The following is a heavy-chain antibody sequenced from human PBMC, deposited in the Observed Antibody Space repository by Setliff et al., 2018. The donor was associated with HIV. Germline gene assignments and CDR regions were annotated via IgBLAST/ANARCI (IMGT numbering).Heavy chain of an antibody. Sequence: SETLSLTCAVSGGSVSGSNWWNWVRQSPGKGLEWIGEVNHSGSTNYTPSLKSRVTISVDTSKNQFSLKLSSVTAADTAVYYGARRGAGGFYYFDYWGQGALVTVSS. CDR2: VNHSGST. D-gene: IGHD3-10*01. J-gene: IGHJ4*02. CDR1: GGSVSGSNW. V-gene: IGHV4-4*02. CDR3: ARRGAGGFYYFDY.